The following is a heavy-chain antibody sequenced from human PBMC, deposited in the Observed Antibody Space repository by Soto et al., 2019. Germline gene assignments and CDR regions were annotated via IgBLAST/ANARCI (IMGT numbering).Heavy chain of an antibody. J-gene: IGHJ4*02. CDR3: ARYDSNSRYFDY. CDR1: GFTFSYYW. CDR2: IKQDGSET. V-gene: IGHV3-7*03. D-gene: IGHD3-22*01. Sequence: EVQLVESGGGLVQPGGSLRLSCAASGFTFSYYWMSWVRQAPGKGLEWVANIKQDGSETYYVDSLKGRFTISRDNAKNSLYLQMNSLRADDTAVYYCARYDSNSRYFDYWGQGPLVTVSS.